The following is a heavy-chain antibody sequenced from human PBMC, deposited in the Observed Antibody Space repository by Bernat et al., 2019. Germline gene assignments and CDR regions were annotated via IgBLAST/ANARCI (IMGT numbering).Heavy chain of an antibody. D-gene: IGHD6-19*01. CDR3: ARVSSRIAVAGTQPNFDY. Sequence: QVQLVQSGAEVKKPGASVKVSCKASGYTFTSYAMHWVRQAPGQRLEWMGWINAGNGNTKYSQKFQGRVTITRDTSASTAYMELSSLRSEDTAVYYCARVSSRIAVAGTQPNFDYWGQGTLVTVSS. V-gene: IGHV1-3*01. CDR2: INAGNGNT. J-gene: IGHJ4*02. CDR1: GYTFTSYA.